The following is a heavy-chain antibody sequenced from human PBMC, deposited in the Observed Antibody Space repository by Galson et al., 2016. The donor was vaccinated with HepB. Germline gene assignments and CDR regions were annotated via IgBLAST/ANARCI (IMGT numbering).Heavy chain of an antibody. CDR3: ARDPNGDYFGAFDF. V-gene: IGHV3-23*01. CDR1: GFTFSTYA. CDR2: VTGSGSWT. D-gene: IGHD4-17*01. J-gene: IGHJ3*01. Sequence: SLRLSCAASGFTFSTYAMTWVRQAPGKGLEWVSSVTGSGSWTYYADSVKGRLTISRDNLKNTLYLQMNSLRAEDTAVYYCARDPNGDYFGAFDFWGQGTMVTVSS.